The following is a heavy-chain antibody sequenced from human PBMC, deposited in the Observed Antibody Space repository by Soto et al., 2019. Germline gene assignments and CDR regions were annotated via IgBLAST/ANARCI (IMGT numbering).Heavy chain of an antibody. D-gene: IGHD4-17*01. CDR2: ISSSSSYI. V-gene: IGHV3-21*01. CDR3: ARGYGDYFDY. CDR1: GFTFSSYS. Sequence: EVQLVESGGGLVKPGGSLRLSCAASGFTFSSYSMNWVRQAPGKGLEWVSSISSSSSYIYYADSVKGRFTISRDNAKNSLYLQMNCLRAEDTAVYYCARGYGDYFDYWGQGTLVTVSS. J-gene: IGHJ4*02.